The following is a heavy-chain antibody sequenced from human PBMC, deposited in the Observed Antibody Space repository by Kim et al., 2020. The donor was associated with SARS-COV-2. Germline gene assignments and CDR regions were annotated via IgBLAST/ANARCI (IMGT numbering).Heavy chain of an antibody. D-gene: IGHD3-10*01. CDR3: ARHLGTTHAYGSGSYYSLRFGMDV. CDR1: GGSISSYY. CDR2: IYYSGST. J-gene: IGHJ6*02. V-gene: IGHV4-59*08. Sequence: SETLSLTCTVSGGSISSYYWSWIRQPPGKGLEWIGYIYYSGSTNYNPSLKSRVTISVDTSKNQFSLKLSSVTAADTAVYYCARHLGTTHAYGSGSYYSLRFGMDVWGQGTTVTVSS.